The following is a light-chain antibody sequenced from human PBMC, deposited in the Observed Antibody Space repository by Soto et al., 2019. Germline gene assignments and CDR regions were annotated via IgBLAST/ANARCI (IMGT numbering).Light chain of an antibody. CDR1: SSDIGSNT. V-gene: IGLV1-44*01. CDR3: AAWDDSLNGPV. Sequence: QAVVTQPPSASGTPGQWVTISCSGSSSDIGSNTVHWYQHLPGTAPKLLIYNGNQRPSGVPDRFSGSNSGTSASLAISGLQSEDEADYYCAAWDDSLNGPVFGGGTKLTVL. CDR2: NGN. J-gene: IGLJ2*01.